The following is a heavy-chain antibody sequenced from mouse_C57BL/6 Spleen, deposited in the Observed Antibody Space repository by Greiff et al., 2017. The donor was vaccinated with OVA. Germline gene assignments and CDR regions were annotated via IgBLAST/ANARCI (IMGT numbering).Heavy chain of an antibody. Sequence: EVQGVESGAELVRPGASVKLSCTASGFNIKDDYMHWVKQRPEQGLEWIGWIDPENGDTEYASKFQGKATITADTSSNTAYLQLSSLTSEDTAVYYCTTGYGSSFYYAMDYWGQGTSVTVSS. CDR1: GFNIKDDY. V-gene: IGHV14-4*01. J-gene: IGHJ4*01. CDR3: TTGYGSSFYYAMDY. CDR2: IDPENGDT. D-gene: IGHD1-1*01.